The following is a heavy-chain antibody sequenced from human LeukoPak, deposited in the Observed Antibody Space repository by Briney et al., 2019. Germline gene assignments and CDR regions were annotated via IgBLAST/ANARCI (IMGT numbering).Heavy chain of an antibody. J-gene: IGHJ5*02. CDR2: IYYSGST. CDR3: ARQTGSRPGCRFDP. CDR1: GGSISSSSYY. D-gene: IGHD1-26*01. V-gene: IGHV4-39*01. Sequence: SETLSLTCTVSGGSISSSSYYWGWIRQPPGKGLEWIGSIYYSGSTYYNPSLKSRVTISVDTSKNQFSLKLSSVTAADTAVYYCARQTGSRPGCRFDPWGQGTLVTVSS.